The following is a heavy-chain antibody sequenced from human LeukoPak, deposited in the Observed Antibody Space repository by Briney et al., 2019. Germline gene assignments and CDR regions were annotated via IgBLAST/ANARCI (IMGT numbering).Heavy chain of an antibody. Sequence: ASAKVSCKASGYTFTSYYMHWVRQAPGQGLEWMGIINPSGGSTSYAQKFQGRVTMTRDTSTSTVYMELSSLRSEDTAVYYCARGSPPGWEQWLVDFDYWGQGTLVTVSS. V-gene: IGHV1-46*01. CDR1: GYTFTSYY. D-gene: IGHD6-19*01. CDR2: INPSGGST. J-gene: IGHJ4*02. CDR3: ARGSPPGWEQWLVDFDY.